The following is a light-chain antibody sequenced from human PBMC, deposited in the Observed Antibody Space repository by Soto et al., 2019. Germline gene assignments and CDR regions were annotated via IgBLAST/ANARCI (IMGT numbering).Light chain of an antibody. CDR1: QSVSSY. CDR2: DAS. V-gene: IGKV3-11*01. Sequence: EIVLTQSPATLSLSPGERATLSCRASQSVSSYLAWYQQKPGQAPRLLIYDASNRATGIPARFSGSGSGTDFTLTISSLEPEDFAVYHCQQRSNWPLTFGGGTKVAIK. CDR3: QQRSNWPLT. J-gene: IGKJ4*01.